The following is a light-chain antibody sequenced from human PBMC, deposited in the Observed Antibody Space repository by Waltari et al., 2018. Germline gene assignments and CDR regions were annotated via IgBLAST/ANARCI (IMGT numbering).Light chain of an antibody. CDR1: SSDVGSYTL. CDR2: EVS. V-gene: IGLV2-23*02. J-gene: IGLJ1*01. Sequence: QSALTQPASVSGSPGQSITISCTGTSSDVGSYTLFSWYQQHPGKAPKLMIYEVSKRPSGVSNRFSGSESGNTASLTISGLQAEDEADYYCCSYAGSSIWVFGTGTKVTVL. CDR3: CSYAGSSIWV.